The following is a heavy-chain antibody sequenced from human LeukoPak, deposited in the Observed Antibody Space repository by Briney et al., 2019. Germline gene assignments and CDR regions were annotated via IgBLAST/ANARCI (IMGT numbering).Heavy chain of an antibody. J-gene: IGHJ4*02. Sequence: PGRSLRLSCAASGFTFSSYGMHWVRQAPGKGLEWVAVISYDGSNKYYADSVKGRFTISRDNSKNTVYLQMNSLRAEDTAVFYCAKDALYYYDDTRGYFAGIDYWGQGTLVTVSS. V-gene: IGHV3-30*18. CDR2: ISYDGSNK. D-gene: IGHD3-22*01. CDR1: GFTFSSYG. CDR3: AKDALYYYDDTRGYFAGIDY.